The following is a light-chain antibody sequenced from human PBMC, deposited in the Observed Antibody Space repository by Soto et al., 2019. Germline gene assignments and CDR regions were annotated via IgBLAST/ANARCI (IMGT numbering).Light chain of an antibody. CDR2: AAS. CDR3: QQSYSTPRT. V-gene: IGKV1-39*01. J-gene: IGKJ1*01. Sequence: DIQMTQSPSSVSASVGGRVTITCRASQSISSYLNWYQQKPGKAPKLLIYAASSLQSGVPSRFSGSGSGTDFTLTISSLQPEDFATYYCQQSYSTPRTFGQGTKVDIK. CDR1: QSISSY.